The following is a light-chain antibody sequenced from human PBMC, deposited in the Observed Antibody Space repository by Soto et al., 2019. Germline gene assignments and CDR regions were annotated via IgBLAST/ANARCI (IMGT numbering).Light chain of an antibody. Sequence: SSELTQPPSVSVAPGQTASITCGGDSIGRKSVHWYYQKPGQAPVLVVYDDNDRPSGIPERMSGSNSGNTATLTISRVEAGDEADYYCQVWDSRSDHVVFGGGTKVTVL. CDR1: SIGRKS. J-gene: IGLJ2*01. V-gene: IGLV3-21*02. CDR3: QVWDSRSDHVV. CDR2: DDN.